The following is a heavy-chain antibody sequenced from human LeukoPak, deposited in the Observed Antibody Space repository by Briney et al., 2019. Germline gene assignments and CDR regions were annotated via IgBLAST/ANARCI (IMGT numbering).Heavy chain of an antibody. V-gene: IGHV3-21*04. CDR1: GFTFSSYS. CDR2: ISSSSSYI. D-gene: IGHD3-22*01. J-gene: IGHJ3*02. Sequence: PGGSLRLSCAASGFTFSSYSMNWVRQAPGKGLEWVSSISSSSSYIYYADSVKGRFTISRDNSKNTLYLQMNSLRAEDTAVYYCAKELRYDSSGYYTGDAFDIWGQGTMVTVSS. CDR3: AKELRYDSSGYYTGDAFDI.